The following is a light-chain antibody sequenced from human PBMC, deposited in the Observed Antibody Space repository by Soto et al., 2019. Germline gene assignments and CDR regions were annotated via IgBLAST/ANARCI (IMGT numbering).Light chain of an antibody. CDR3: QRRTNRLT. CDR2: DAS. V-gene: IGKV3-11*01. Sequence: EIVLTQSPATLSLSPGERVTLSCRASQNVSTYFAGYQQKPGQAPRLLIYDASDRATGIPARFSGSGSGTDVTLTIRSPEPEDSAVYSCQRRTNRLTFGPGTKVDI. CDR1: QNVSTY. J-gene: IGKJ3*01.